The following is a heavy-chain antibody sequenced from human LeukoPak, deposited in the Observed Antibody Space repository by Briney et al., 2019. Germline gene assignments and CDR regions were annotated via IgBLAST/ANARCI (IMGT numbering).Heavy chain of an antibody. Sequence: GGSLRLSCAASGFTFSTYDMSWVRQAPGKGLEWVSGVSASGGSTYYADSVKGRFTISRDNSKNTLYLQMNSLRAEDTAVYYCAKVGYNFWSGYNYWGQGTLVTVSS. V-gene: IGHV3-23*01. CDR1: GFTFSTYD. CDR3: AKVGYNFWSGYNY. D-gene: IGHD3-3*01. J-gene: IGHJ4*02. CDR2: VSASGGST.